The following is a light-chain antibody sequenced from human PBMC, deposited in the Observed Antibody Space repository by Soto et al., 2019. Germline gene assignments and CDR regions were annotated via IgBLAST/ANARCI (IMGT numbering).Light chain of an antibody. CDR3: QQYGSSPFT. CDR1: QSVSRSY. Sequence: PGERATLSCRASQSVSRSYLAWYQQKPGQAPRLLIYGASSRATGIPDRFSGSGSGTDFTLTISRLEPEDFAVYYCQQYGSSPFTFGPGTKVDIK. V-gene: IGKV3-20*01. CDR2: GAS. J-gene: IGKJ3*01.